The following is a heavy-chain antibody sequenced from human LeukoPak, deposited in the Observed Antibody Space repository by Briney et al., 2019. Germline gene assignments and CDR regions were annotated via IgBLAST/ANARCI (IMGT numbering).Heavy chain of an antibody. J-gene: IGHJ4*02. Sequence: PGGSLRLSCAGSGFTFSSYGMSWVRQAPGKGLEWVSCIRGSGTSTYCADSVKGRFTISRDNSKNTLYLQMNSLRAEDTAVYYCAKVTYGSGTYGAFDYWGQGTLVTVSS. CDR2: IRGSGTST. CDR3: AKVTYGSGTYGAFDY. V-gene: IGHV3-23*01. CDR1: GFTFSSYG. D-gene: IGHD3-10*01.